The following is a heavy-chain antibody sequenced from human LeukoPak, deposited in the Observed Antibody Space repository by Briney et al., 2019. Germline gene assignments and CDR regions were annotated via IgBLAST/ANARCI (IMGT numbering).Heavy chain of an antibody. D-gene: IGHD3-22*01. V-gene: IGHV3-23*01. CDR3: ALGRRTYYYDSSGYYPYDY. J-gene: IGHJ4*02. CDR2: ISGSGGST. CDR1: GFTFSSYA. Sequence: GGSLRLSCAASGFTFSSYAMSWVRPAPGKGLEWVSAISGSGGSTYYADSVKGRFTISRDNSKNTLYLQMNSLRAEDTAVYYCALGRRTYYYDSSGYYPYDYWGQGTLVTVSS.